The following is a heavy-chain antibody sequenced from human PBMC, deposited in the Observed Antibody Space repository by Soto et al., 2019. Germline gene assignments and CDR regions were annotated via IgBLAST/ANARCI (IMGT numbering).Heavy chain of an antibody. J-gene: IGHJ4*02. V-gene: IGHV4-34*01. Sequence: SQTLSLTCAVYGGSFRGYYWSWIRQPPGKGLEWIGEINHSGSTNYNPSLKSRVTISVDTSKNQFSLKLSSVTAADTAVYYCARGHYRIPSMGIRSSGGSLDYWGQGTLVTVSS. CDR1: GGSFRGYY. D-gene: IGHD2-15*01. CDR2: INHSGST. CDR3: ARGHYRIPSMGIRSSGGSLDY.